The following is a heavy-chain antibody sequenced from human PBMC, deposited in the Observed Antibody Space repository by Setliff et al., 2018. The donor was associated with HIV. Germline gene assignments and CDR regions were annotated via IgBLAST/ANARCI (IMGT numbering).Heavy chain of an antibody. Sequence: GGSLRLSCAASGFTFSSYWMTWVRQAPGKGLEWVANIQKDGNEQYYVDSVKGRFTISRDNAKNSLHLQMHSLGADDTAIYYCASPSPYCTTASCPEYFLHWGQGTLVTVSS. CDR3: ASPSPYCTTASCPEYFLH. V-gene: IGHV3-7*01. CDR2: IQKDGNEQ. CDR1: GFTFSSYW. D-gene: IGHD2-2*01. J-gene: IGHJ1*01.